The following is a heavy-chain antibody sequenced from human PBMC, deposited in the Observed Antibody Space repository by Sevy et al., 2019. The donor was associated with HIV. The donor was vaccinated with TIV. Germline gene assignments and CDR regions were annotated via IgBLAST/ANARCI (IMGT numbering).Heavy chain of an antibody. CDR3: ARDRVVYAISGGGYFDY. CDR1: GFTFSSYS. D-gene: IGHD2-8*02. CDR2: ISSRSSYI. J-gene: IGHJ4*02. Sequence: GGSLRLSCAASGFTFSSYSMNWVRQAPGKGLEWVSSISSRSSYIYYADSVKGRFTISRDNAKNSLYLQMNSLRAEDTAVYYCARDRVVYAISGGGYFDYWGQGTLVTVSS. V-gene: IGHV3-21*01.